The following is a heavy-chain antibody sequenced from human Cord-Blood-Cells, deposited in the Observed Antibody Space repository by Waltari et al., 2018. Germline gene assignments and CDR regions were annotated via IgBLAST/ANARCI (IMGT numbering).Heavy chain of an antibody. CDR1: GYTLTSYG. Sequence: QVQLVQSGAEVKKPGASVKVSCKASGYTLTSYGISWVRQAPGQGLEWMGWISAYNGNTNYAQKLQGRVTMTTDTSTSTAYMELRSLRSDDTAVYYCARDTLVGYCSGGSCYSNFDYWGQGTLVTVSS. J-gene: IGHJ4*02. D-gene: IGHD2-15*01. CDR3: ARDTLVGYCSGGSCYSNFDY. V-gene: IGHV1-18*01. CDR2: ISAYNGNT.